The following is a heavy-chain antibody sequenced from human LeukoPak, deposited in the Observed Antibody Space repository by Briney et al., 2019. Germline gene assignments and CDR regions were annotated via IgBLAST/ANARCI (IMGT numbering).Heavy chain of an antibody. V-gene: IGHV3-30-3*01. CDR1: GFTFSSYA. Sequence: PGRSLRLSCAASGFTFSSYAMHWVHQAPGKGLEWVAIISYDGSNKYYADSVKGRFTISRDNSKNTLCLQMNSLRAEDTAVYYCARDREYQLPAGDYFDYWGQGTLVTVSS. D-gene: IGHD2-2*01. J-gene: IGHJ4*02. CDR2: ISYDGSNK. CDR3: ARDREYQLPAGDYFDY.